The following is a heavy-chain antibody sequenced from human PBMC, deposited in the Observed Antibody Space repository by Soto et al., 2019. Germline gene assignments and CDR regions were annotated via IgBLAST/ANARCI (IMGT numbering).Heavy chain of an antibody. J-gene: IGHJ5*02. V-gene: IGHV4-4*02. D-gene: IGHD3-9*01. CDR1: GGSISPINW. Sequence: PSETLSLTCGVSGGSISPINWWNWVRQPPWKGLELIGDIYHTGTTNYNPSLESRVTLSIDKSKNQFFLNLTSVTAADTAVYDCARSPNIYSLTWFDPGGQGILVTVSS. CDR3: ARSPNIYSLTWFDP. CDR2: IYHTGTT.